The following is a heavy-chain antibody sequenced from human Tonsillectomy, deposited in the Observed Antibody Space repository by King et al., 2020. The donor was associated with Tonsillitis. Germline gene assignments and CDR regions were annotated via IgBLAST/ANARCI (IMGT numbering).Heavy chain of an antibody. Sequence: VQLVESGGGLVKPGGSLRLSCVASGFTFSSFGMNWVRQAPGKGLEWVSSISSSSTYIKYAESVKGRFTISRDNAENSVYLHMNTLRAEDTAVYYCATVTYSYSPVTWGQGTLVSVSS. CDR2: ISSSSTYI. J-gene: IGHJ4*02. D-gene: IGHD5-18*01. CDR1: GFTFSSFG. V-gene: IGHV3-21*06. CDR3: ATVTYSYSPVT.